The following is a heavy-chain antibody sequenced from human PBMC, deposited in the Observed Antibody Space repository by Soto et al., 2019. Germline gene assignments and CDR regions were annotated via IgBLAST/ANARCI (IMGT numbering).Heavy chain of an antibody. V-gene: IGHV4-59*12. CDR2: IYYSGST. CDR1: GGSISSYY. D-gene: IGHD3-3*01. J-gene: IGHJ5*02. Sequence: SETLSLTCTVSGGSISSYYWCWIRQPPGKGLEWIGYIYYSGSTNYNPSLKSRVTISVDTSKNQFSLKLSSVTAADTAVYYCARAQSGYHDNWFDPWGQGTLVTVSS. CDR3: ARAQSGYHDNWFDP.